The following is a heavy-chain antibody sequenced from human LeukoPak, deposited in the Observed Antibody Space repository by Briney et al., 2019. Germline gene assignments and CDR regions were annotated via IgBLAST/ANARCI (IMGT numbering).Heavy chain of an antibody. CDR2: INHSGST. J-gene: IGHJ6*02. D-gene: IGHD2-2*01. CDR3: ARDYAPLVVPAAMPWGDYYYGMDV. Sequence: SETLSLTCAVYGESFSGYYWSWIRQPPGKGLEWIGEINHSGSTNYNPSLKSRVTISVDTSKNQFSLKLSSVTAEDTAVYYRARDYAPLVVPAAMPWGDYYYGMDVWGQGTTVTVSS. CDR1: GESFSGYY. V-gene: IGHV4-34*01.